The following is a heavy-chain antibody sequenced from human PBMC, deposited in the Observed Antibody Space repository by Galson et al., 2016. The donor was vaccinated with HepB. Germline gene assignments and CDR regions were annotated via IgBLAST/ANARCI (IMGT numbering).Heavy chain of an antibody. J-gene: IGHJ5*02. Sequence: SLRLSCAASGFTFGSYSMNWVRQAPGKGLEWVSYISSSSSTVYYADSVKGRFTISRDNAKNSLYQQMNSLRAEDTAVYYCARGGASCSGGSCYFWFDPWGQGTPVTVSS. D-gene: IGHD2-15*01. V-gene: IGHV3-48*01. CDR3: ARGGASCSGGSCYFWFDP. CDR1: GFTFGSYS. CDR2: ISSSSSTV.